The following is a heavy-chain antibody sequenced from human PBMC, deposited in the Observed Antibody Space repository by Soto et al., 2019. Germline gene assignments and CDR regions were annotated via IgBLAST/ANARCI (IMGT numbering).Heavy chain of an antibody. CDR3: AAHDSGGYYAEY. J-gene: IGHJ4*02. CDR1: VAPATIMVYY. V-gene: IGHV4-39*01. Sequence: QLQLQESGPDLLKPSRPLSLTAIVSVAPATIMVYYWGGIRQPPGKGLEWIGSIHYSGSTYYNPSLKSRVTISGDTSKKQFSLKLTSVTAADAAVYYCAAHDSGGYYAEYWGQGTLVTVSA. CDR2: IHYSGST. D-gene: IGHD3-22*01.